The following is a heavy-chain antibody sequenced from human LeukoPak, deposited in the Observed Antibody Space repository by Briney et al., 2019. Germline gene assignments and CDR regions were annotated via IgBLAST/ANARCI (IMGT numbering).Heavy chain of an antibody. CDR1: GYTFTGYY. V-gene: IGHV1-2*02. D-gene: IGHD1-26*01. CDR3: AREGLLSGSYNFDY. Sequence: ASVTVPCKASGYTFTGYYMHWVRQAPGQGLEWMGWINPNSGGTNYAQKFQGRVTMTRDTSISTAYMELSRLRSDDTAVYYCAREGLLSGSYNFDYWGQGTLVTVSS. CDR2: INPNSGGT. J-gene: IGHJ4*02.